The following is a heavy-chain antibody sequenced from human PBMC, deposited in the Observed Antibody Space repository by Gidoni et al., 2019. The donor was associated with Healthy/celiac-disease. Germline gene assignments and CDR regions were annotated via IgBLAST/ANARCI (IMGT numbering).Heavy chain of an antibody. CDR1: GGSSSSGGSY. V-gene: IGHV4-31*03. Sequence: QEQLQASGPGLAKPSPTLSITCPVSGGSSSSGGSYWSWIRQHPGKGLEWIGYIYYRGSTYYNPSLKRRVTISADTTKNQCSLKLSSVTAADTAVYYCARGLGDIVVVVAATYFDYWGQGTLVTVSS. J-gene: IGHJ4*02. D-gene: IGHD2-15*01. CDR2: IYYRGST. CDR3: ARGLGDIVVVVAATYFDY.